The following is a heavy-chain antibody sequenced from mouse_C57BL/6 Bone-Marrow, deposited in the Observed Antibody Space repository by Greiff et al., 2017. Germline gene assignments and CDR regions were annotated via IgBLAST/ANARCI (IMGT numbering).Heavy chain of an antibody. CDR2: IYPGDGDT. Sequence: VKLMESGAELVKPGASVKISCKASGYAFSSYWMNWVKQRPGKGLEWIGQIYPGDGDTNYNGKFKGKATLTADKSSSTAYMQLSSLTSEDSAVYFCASVYGSSYWYFDVWGTGTTVTVSS. V-gene: IGHV1-80*01. J-gene: IGHJ1*03. D-gene: IGHD1-1*01. CDR1: GYAFSSYW. CDR3: ASVYGSSYWYFDV.